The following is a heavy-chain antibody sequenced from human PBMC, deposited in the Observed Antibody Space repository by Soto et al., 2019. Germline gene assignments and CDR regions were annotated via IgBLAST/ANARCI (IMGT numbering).Heavy chain of an antibody. D-gene: IGHD1-1*01. CDR1: GGTFSSYA. V-gene: IGHV1-69*12. CDR3: AREVRREQSTYGMDV. Sequence: HVQLVQSGAEVKKPGSSVKDSCKASGGTFSSYAIRWVRQAPGQGLDWMGGIIPIFGTANYAQKFQDRVTITADESTSTAYMELSSLRSEDTAVYYCAREVRREQSTYGMDVWGQGTTVTVSS. J-gene: IGHJ6*02. CDR2: IIPIFGTA.